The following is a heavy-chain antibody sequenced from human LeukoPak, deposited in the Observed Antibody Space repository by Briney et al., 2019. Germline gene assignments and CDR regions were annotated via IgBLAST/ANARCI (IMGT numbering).Heavy chain of an antibody. Sequence: GGSLRLSCTGSGFTFSDYWMTWARQAPGKGLEWVANLRPDGSDKYYVDSVKGRFTISRDNAKKLVYLQMDSLRAEDTAVYYCARVGVTTVGELDYWGQGTLVTVSS. CDR3: ARVGVTTVGELDY. D-gene: IGHD4-17*01. CDR2: LRPDGSDK. J-gene: IGHJ4*02. CDR1: GFTFSDYW. V-gene: IGHV3-7*02.